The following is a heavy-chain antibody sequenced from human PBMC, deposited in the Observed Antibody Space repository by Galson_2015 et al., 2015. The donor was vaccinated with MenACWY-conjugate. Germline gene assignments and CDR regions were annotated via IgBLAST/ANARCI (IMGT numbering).Heavy chain of an antibody. CDR1: GYIFSSYS. Sequence: SVKVSCKASGYIFSSYSVNWVRQAPGQGLEWMGWISPYNGNTNYAQKLQGRVTMTTDISTSTAYMELRSLRSDDTAVYYCARVRRGSSGYIYWGQGTLVTVSS. CDR3: ARVRRGSSGYIY. V-gene: IGHV1-18*01. CDR2: ISPYNGNT. J-gene: IGHJ4*02. D-gene: IGHD3-22*01.